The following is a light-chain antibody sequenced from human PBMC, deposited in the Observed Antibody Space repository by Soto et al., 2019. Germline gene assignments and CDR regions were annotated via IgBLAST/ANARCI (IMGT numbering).Light chain of an antibody. CDR3: GADHGSGSNFVYV. J-gene: IGLJ1*01. V-gene: IGLV9-49*01. Sequence: HPVLTQPPSASASLGASVTLTCTLSSGYSNYKVDWYQQRPGKGPRFVMRVGTGGIVGSKGDGIPDRFSVLGSGLNRYLTIKNIQEEDESDYHCGADHGSGSNFVYVFGTGTKLTVL. CDR2: VGTGGIVG. CDR1: SGYSNYK.